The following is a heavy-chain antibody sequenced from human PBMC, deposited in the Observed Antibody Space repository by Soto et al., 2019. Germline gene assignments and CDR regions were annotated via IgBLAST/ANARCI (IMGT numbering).Heavy chain of an antibody. D-gene: IGHD2-8*02. Sequence: QVQLVESGGGVVQPGRSLRLSCAASGFTFSSYGMHWVRQAPGKGLEWVAVISYDRSNKYYADSVKGRFTISRDNSKNTLYLQMNSLRAEDTAVYYCAKGQGLVATFYYYYGMDVWGQGTMVTVSS. CDR2: ISYDRSNK. J-gene: IGHJ6*02. CDR1: GFTFSSYG. CDR3: AKGQGLVATFYYYYGMDV. V-gene: IGHV3-30*18.